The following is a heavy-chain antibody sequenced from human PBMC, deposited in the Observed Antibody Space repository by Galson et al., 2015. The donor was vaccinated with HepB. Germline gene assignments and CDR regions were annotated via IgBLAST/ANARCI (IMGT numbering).Heavy chain of an antibody. D-gene: IGHD6-19*01. CDR2: ITGSGGST. V-gene: IGHV3-23*01. J-gene: IGHJ4*02. CDR1: GFTFTSYA. Sequence: SLRLSCAASGFTFTSYAMSWVRQAPGKGLEWVSSITGSGGSTYFADSVKGRFTISRDNSKNTLYLEMNSLRPEDTAAYYCAKVLGRKAVAGNFDYWGQGTLVTVSS. CDR3: AKVLGRKAVAGNFDY.